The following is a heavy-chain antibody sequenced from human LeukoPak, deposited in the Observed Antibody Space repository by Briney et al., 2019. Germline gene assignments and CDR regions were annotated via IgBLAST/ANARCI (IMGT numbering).Heavy chain of an antibody. V-gene: IGHV3-23*01. D-gene: IGHD2-15*01. Sequence: PGGSLRLSCAASGFTFSSYAMSWVRQAPGKGLEWVSAISGSGGSTYYADSVKGRFTISRDNSKNTLYLQMNSLRAEDTAVYYCAKKKGNCSGGSCYPYLGYFDYWGQGTLVTVSS. CDR2: ISGSGGST. CDR1: GFTFSSYA. CDR3: AKKKGNCSGGSCYPYLGYFDY. J-gene: IGHJ4*02.